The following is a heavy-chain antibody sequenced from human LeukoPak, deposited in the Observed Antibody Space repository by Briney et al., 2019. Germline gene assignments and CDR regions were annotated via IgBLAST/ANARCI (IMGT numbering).Heavy chain of an antibody. V-gene: IGHV3-21*01. CDR3: AREGMGAVAGTLDY. CDR2: ISSSSSYI. D-gene: IGHD6-19*01. Sequence: GGSLRLSCAPSGFTFSSYSMNWVRQAPGKGLEWVSSISSSSSYIYYADSVKGRFTISRDNAKNSLYLQMNSLRAEDTAVYYCAREGMGAVAGTLDYWGQGPLVTVSS. J-gene: IGHJ4*02. CDR1: GFTFSSYS.